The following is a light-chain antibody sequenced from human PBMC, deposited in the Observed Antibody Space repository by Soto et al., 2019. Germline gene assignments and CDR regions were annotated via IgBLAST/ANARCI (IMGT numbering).Light chain of an antibody. Sequence: QLVLTQPPSASGTPGQRVFISCSGSSSNIGGTNYAYWYQQLPGSAPKLLMHSNNLRPSGVPDRISGSKSGTSASLAISGLRSEDEAVYYCASWDDRLGAVIFGGGTKVTVL. CDR1: SSNIGGTNY. J-gene: IGLJ2*01. CDR2: SNN. CDR3: ASWDDRLGAVI. V-gene: IGLV1-47*02.